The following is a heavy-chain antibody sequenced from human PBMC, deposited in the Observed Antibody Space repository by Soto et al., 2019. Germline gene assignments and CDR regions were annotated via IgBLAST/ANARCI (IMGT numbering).Heavy chain of an antibody. CDR1: GFTFSNYW. CDR2: IDHDGST. Sequence: EVQLVESGGGLVQPGGSLRLSCAASGFTFSNYWMLWVRQAPGKGLAWVARIDHDGSTDYAGSVRGRFTVSRDNAENMLYLQMNSLRDDDTALYYCVRDSHGDYWGQGTLVTVSS. J-gene: IGHJ4*02. V-gene: IGHV3-74*01. CDR3: VRDSHGDY.